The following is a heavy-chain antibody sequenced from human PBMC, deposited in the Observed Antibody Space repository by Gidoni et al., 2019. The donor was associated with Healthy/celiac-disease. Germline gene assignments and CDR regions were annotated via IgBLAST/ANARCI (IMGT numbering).Heavy chain of an antibody. J-gene: IGHJ6*02. CDR1: GFTFSSYS. CDR3: ARDYTMITFGGVIVKYGMDV. CDR2: ISSSSSYI. Sequence: EVQLVESGGGLVKPGGSLRLSCAASGFTFSSYSMNWVRQAPGKGLEWVSSISSSSSYIYYADSVKGRFTISRDNAKNSLYLQMNSLRAEDTAVYYCARDYTMITFGGVIVKYGMDVWGQGTTVTVSS. V-gene: IGHV3-21*01. D-gene: IGHD3-16*02.